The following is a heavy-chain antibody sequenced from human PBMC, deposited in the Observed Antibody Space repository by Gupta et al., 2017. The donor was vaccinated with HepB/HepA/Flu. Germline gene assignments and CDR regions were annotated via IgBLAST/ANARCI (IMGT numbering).Heavy chain of an antibody. Sequence: EVQLVESGGGLVKPGGSLRLSCAASGFTFSSYSMNWVRQAPGKGLEWVSSISSSSSYIYYADSVKDRFTISRDNAKNSLYLQMNSLRAEDTAVYYCARDLLLYAFDIWGQGTMVTVSS. CDR1: GFTFSSYS. CDR2: ISSSSSYI. J-gene: IGHJ3*02. V-gene: IGHV3-21*01. CDR3: ARDLLLYAFDI.